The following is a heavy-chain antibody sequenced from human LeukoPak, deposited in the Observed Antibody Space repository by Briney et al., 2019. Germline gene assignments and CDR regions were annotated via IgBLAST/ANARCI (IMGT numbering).Heavy chain of an antibody. CDR1: GFTFRSFW. J-gene: IGHJ5*02. D-gene: IGHD4-17*01. Sequence: GSLRLSCAASGFTFRSFWMSWVRQAPGKGLEWIGSIYYSWSTYYNPSLKSRVTISVDTSKNQFSLKLSSVTAADTAVYYCARDGDYAIMNNWFDPWGQGTLVTVSS. CDR3: ARDGDYAIMNNWFDP. V-gene: IGHV4-39*07. CDR2: IYYSWST.